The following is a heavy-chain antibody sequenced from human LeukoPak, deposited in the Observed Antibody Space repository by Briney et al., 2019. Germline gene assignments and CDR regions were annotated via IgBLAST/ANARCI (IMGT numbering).Heavy chain of an antibody. J-gene: IGHJ4*02. CDR2: INPNSGGT. CDR3: ARDAGYDILTGYFGAGDY. CDR1: GYTFTGYY. D-gene: IGHD3-9*01. Sequence: ASVKVSCKASGYTFTGYYMHWVRQAPGQGLEWMGWINPNSGGTNYAQKFQGRVTMTRDTSISTAYMELSRLRSDDTAVYYCARDAGYDILTGYFGAGDYWGQRTLVTVSP. V-gene: IGHV1-2*02.